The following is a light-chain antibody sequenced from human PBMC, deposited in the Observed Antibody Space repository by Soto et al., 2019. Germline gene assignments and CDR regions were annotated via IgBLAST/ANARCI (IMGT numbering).Light chain of an antibody. V-gene: IGKV3-20*01. CDR1: QSVSSSY. J-gene: IGKJ4*01. Sequence: EIVLTQSPGTLSLSPGERATLSCRASQSVSSSYLAWYQQKPGQAPRLLIYGASSRATGIPDRFSGSGSGTDFTRAIHRLEREDFSVYYCQQYGSSPLTFGGGTEVEIK. CDR3: QQYGSSPLT. CDR2: GAS.